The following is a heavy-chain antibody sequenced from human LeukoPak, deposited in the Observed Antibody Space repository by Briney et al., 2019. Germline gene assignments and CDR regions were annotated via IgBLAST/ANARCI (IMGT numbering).Heavy chain of an antibody. V-gene: IGHV1-69*13. J-gene: IGHJ5*02. CDR2: IIPIFGTA. CDR1: GGTFSSYA. D-gene: IGHD3-22*01. Sequence: GASVKVSCKASGGTFSSYAISWVRQAPGQGLEWMGGIIPIFGTANYAQKFQGRVTITADESTSTAYMELSSLRSEDTAVYYCARGVRRYYYDSSGYLNWFDPWGQGTLVTVSS. CDR3: ARGVRRYYYDSSGYLNWFDP.